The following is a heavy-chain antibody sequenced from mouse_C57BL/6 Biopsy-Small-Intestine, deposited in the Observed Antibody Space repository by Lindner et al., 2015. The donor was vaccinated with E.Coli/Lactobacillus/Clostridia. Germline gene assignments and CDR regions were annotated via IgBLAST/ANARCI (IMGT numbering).Heavy chain of an antibody. Sequence: VQLQESGGGLVKPGGSLKLSCTASGITFSDYGMHWVRQAPEKGLEWIAYIGSGSKNIYYADTVKGRFTISRDNAKKTLFLQMTSLRSEDTAMYYCAREDYWGQGTSVTVSS. V-gene: IGHV5-17*01. J-gene: IGHJ4*01. CDR1: GITFSDYG. CDR3: AREDY. CDR2: IGSGSKNI.